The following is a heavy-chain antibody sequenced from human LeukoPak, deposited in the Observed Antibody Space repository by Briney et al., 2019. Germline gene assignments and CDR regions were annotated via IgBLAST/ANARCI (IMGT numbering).Heavy chain of an antibody. V-gene: IGHV3-30*18. D-gene: IGHD4-23*01. CDR2: LSYDGTNK. Sequence: PGGSLRLSCAASGFTFSSFAMHWVRQAPRKGLEWVAVLSYDGTNKYYADSVKGRFTISRDNSKNTLYLQMNSLRAEDTAIYYCAKEIDYGGNSFDYWGQGTLVTVSS. CDR1: GFTFSSFA. CDR3: AKEIDYGGNSFDY. J-gene: IGHJ4*02.